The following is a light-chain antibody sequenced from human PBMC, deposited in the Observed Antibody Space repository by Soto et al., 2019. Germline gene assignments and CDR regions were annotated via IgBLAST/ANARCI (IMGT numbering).Light chain of an antibody. V-gene: IGLV2-14*01. Sequence: QSALTQPASVSGSPGQSITISCTGTTSDVGRYNYVSWYQQLPGKAPKLLIFEVRNRPPGISNRFSGSKSGNTASLTISDLQDDDEATYYCCSYTTTTPWVFGGGTKLTVL. J-gene: IGLJ3*02. CDR2: EVR. CDR1: TSDVGRYNY. CDR3: CSYTTTTPWV.